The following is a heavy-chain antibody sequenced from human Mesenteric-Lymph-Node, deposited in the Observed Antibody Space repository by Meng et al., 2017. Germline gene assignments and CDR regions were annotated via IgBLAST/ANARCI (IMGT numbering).Heavy chain of an antibody. J-gene: IGHJ5*02. V-gene: IGHV1-2*02. D-gene: IGHD5-18*01. CDR1: GYTFTSYG. Sequence: VRLVQSGAEGKKPGASVKVSCKASGYTFTSYGISWVRQAPGQGLEWMGWINPNSGGTNYAQKFQGRVTMTRDTSISTAYMELSRLRSDDTAVYYCARVDTANWFDPWGQGTLVTVSS. CDR3: ARVDTANWFDP. CDR2: INPNSGGT.